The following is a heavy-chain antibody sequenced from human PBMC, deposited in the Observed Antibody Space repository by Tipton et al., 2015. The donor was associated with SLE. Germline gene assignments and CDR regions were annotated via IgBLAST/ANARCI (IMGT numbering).Heavy chain of an antibody. CDR2: IYYSGST. V-gene: IGHV4-39*07. J-gene: IGHJ4*02. CDR1: GGSISSSSYY. Sequence: TLSLTCTVSGGSISSSSYYWGWIRQPPGKGLEWIGSIYYSGSTNYNPSLKSRVTISVDTSKNQFSLKLSSVTAADTAVYYCARGVSYYYWGQGTLVTVSS. CDR3: ARGVSYYY. D-gene: IGHD5-18*01.